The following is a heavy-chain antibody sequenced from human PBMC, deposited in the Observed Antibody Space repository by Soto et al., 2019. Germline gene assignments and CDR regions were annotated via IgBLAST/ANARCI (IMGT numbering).Heavy chain of an antibody. D-gene: IGHD6-19*01. J-gene: IGHJ6*02. CDR3: AKDGSHLAVAGTSPTSYFYGLAV. V-gene: IGHV3-30*18. Sequence: PGGPLSLSYAAYGFTFSVYGLHWVRQAPGTGLEWVALVSYDGSIKYYADSVKGRFTISRDNSKNTLYLQMNSLRVEDTAVYYCAKDGSHLAVAGTSPTSYFYGLAVWGQGTTVTVSS. CDR2: VSYDGSIK. CDR1: GFTFSVYG.